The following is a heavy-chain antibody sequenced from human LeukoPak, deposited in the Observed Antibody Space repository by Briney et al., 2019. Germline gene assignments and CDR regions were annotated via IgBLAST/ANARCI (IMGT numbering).Heavy chain of an antibody. CDR1: GYSFSFSW. Sequence: GESLKISCKASGYSFSFSWIGWVRQRPGKGLEWMGIIYVGDSDTRYSPSFQGQVTISADRSTSTAYLQWSSLKASDSAMYYCARPVGSGYCSGTSCYGYYFNDWGQGTLVTVSS. V-gene: IGHV5-51*01. J-gene: IGHJ4*02. CDR3: ARPVGSGYCSGTSCYGYYFND. D-gene: IGHD2-2*03. CDR2: IYVGDSDT.